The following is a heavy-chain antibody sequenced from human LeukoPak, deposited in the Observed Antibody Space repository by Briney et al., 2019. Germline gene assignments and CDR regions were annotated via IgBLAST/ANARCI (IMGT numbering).Heavy chain of an antibody. CDR2: ITASDTTK. CDR1: GLTFSSYN. V-gene: IGHV3-48*01. Sequence: GGSLRLSCAASGLTFSSYNVNWVRQAPGKGPEWVAYITASDTTKYYADSVKGRFTISRDNAKKSLFLQMNSLRAEDTAVYYCAAASAFSSSWRSWGQGTVVSVSS. D-gene: IGHD6-13*01. J-gene: IGHJ5*02. CDR3: AAASAFSSSWRS.